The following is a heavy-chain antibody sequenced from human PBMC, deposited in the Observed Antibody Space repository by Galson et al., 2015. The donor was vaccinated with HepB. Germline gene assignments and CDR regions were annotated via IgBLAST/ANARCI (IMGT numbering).Heavy chain of an antibody. CDR3: ARTYCSSTSCYLFWSDP. J-gene: IGHJ5*02. CDR1: GGTFSSYT. D-gene: IGHD2-2*01. V-gene: IGHV1-69*02. CDR2: IIPILGIA. Sequence: SVKVSCKASGGTFSSYTISWVRQAPGQGLEWMGRIIPILGIANYAQKFQGRVTITADKSTSTAYMELSSLRAEDTAVYYCARTYCSSTSCYLFWSDPWGQGTLVTVSS.